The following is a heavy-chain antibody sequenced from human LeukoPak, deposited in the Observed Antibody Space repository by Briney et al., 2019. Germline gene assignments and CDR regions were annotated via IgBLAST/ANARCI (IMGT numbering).Heavy chain of an antibody. Sequence: SVKVSCKSSGGTVSSYAISWVRQGPRQGLEWMGGIVPIFGTANYAQKFQGRVTITADESTSTAYMELTSLRSEDTAVYYCARSLGVLLWFGESFDYWGQGTLVTVSS. CDR2: IVPIFGTA. J-gene: IGHJ4*02. CDR1: GGTVSSYA. V-gene: IGHV1-69*13. CDR3: ARSLGVLLWFGESFDY. D-gene: IGHD3-10*01.